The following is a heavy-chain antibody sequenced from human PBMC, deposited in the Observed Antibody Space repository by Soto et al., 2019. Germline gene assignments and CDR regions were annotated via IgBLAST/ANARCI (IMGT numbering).Heavy chain of an antibody. CDR1: GFTVSSNY. D-gene: IGHD3-10*01. Sequence: GGALRLSCGASGFTVSSNYMSWVRQAPGKGLEWVSVIYSGGSTYYADSVKGRFTISRDNSKNTLYLQMNSLRAEDTAVYYCARWGYYGSGSLDYWGQGTLVTVSS. CDR3: ARWGYYGSGSLDY. V-gene: IGHV3-53*01. J-gene: IGHJ4*02. CDR2: IYSGGST.